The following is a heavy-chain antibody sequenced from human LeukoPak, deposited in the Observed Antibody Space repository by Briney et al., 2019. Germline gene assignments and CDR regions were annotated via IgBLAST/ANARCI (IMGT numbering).Heavy chain of an antibody. CDR2: ISGSGGST. CDR3: AKAHWDYDSSGYYSPGDY. V-gene: IGHV3-23*01. Sequence: GGSLRLSCAASGFTFSRYAMSWVRQAPGKGPEWVSAISGSGGSTYYADSVKGRFTISRDNSKNTLYLQMNSLRAEDTAVYYCAKAHWDYDSSGYYSPGDYWGQGTLVTVSS. CDR1: GFTFSRYA. J-gene: IGHJ4*02. D-gene: IGHD3-22*01.